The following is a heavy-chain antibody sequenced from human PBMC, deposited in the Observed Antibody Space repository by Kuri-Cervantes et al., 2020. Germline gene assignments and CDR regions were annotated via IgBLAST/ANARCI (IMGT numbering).Heavy chain of an antibody. CDR2: INPNSGCT. V-gene: IGHV1-18*01. CDR1: GYTFTGNA. J-gene: IGHJ3*02. Sequence: ASVKVSCKASGYTFTGNAMHWVRQAPGQGLEWVRWINPNSGCTNYAQKVQGRVTMTTDTSTNTVYMELRSLRSDDTAVYYCARGRDWNYAFDNWGQGTMVTVSS. CDR3: ARGRDWNYAFDN. D-gene: IGHD1-7*01.